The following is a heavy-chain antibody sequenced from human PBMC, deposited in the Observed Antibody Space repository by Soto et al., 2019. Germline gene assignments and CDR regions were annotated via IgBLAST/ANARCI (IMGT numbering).Heavy chain of an antibody. CDR1: GFTFSSYW. Sequence: GGSLRLSCAASGFTFSSYWMHWVRQAPGKGLVWVSRINSDGSSASYADSVKGRFTISRDNAKNTLYLQMNSLRAEDTAVYYCARFPYSSSPPFDYWGQGTLVTVSS. CDR3: ARFPYSSSPPFDY. D-gene: IGHD6-6*01. V-gene: IGHV3-74*01. CDR2: INSDGSSA. J-gene: IGHJ4*02.